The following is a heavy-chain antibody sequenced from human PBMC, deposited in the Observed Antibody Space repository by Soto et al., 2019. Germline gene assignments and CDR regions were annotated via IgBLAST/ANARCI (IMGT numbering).Heavy chain of an antibody. V-gene: IGHV1-18*01. J-gene: IGHJ5*02. CDR1: GYTFTSYG. CDR2: ISAYNGNT. CDR3: ARDEAHCSSNRCPQWGDWFDP. Sequence: QVQLVQSGAEVKKPGASVKVSCKASGYTFTSYGISWVRQAPGQGLEWMGWISAYNGNTNYAQKLQGRVTMTTDTSTSTAYMELRSLRSDDTAVYYCARDEAHCSSNRCPQWGDWFDPWGQGTLVTVSS. D-gene: IGHD2-2*01.